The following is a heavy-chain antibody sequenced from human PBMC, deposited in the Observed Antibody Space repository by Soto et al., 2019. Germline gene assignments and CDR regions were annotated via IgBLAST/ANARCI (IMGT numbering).Heavy chain of an antibody. V-gene: IGHV1-69*13. J-gene: IGHJ6*02. CDR3: ARVVGATDYYYYGMDV. D-gene: IGHD1-26*01. CDR2: IIPIFGTA. Sequence: SVKVSCKTSGGTFSSYAISWVRQAPGQGLEWMGGIIPIFGTANYAQKFQGRVTITADESTSTAYMELSSLRSEDTAVYYCARVVGATDYYYYGMDVWGQGTTVTVSS. CDR1: GGTFSSYA.